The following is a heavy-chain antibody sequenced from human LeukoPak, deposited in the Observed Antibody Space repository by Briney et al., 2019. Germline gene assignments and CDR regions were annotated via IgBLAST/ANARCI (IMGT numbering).Heavy chain of an antibody. Sequence: SVKVSCKASGYTFNHYGFSWVRQAPGQGLEWMGGIIPIFGTANYAQKFQGRVTITADESTSTAYMELSSLRSEDTPVYYCARNNDYGDYYFDYWGQGTLVTVSS. CDR3: ARNNDYGDYYFDY. D-gene: IGHD4-17*01. V-gene: IGHV1-69*13. CDR1: GYTFNHYG. J-gene: IGHJ4*02. CDR2: IIPIFGTA.